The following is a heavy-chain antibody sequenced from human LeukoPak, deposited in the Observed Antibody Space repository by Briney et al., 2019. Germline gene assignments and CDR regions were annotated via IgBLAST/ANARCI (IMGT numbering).Heavy chain of an antibody. V-gene: IGHV1-2*02. Sequence: ASVKVSCKASGYTFTGYHMHWVRQAPGQGLEWMGWINPNSGGTNYAQKFQGRVTMTRDTSISTAYMELSRLRSDDTAVYYCARGTYSSPEGYFDYWGQGTLVTVSS. J-gene: IGHJ4*02. CDR2: INPNSGGT. D-gene: IGHD6-13*01. CDR1: GYTFTGYH. CDR3: ARGTYSSPEGYFDY.